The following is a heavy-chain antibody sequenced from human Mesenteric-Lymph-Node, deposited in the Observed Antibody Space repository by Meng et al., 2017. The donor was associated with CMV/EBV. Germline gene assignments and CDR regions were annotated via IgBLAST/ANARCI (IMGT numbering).Heavy chain of an antibody. CDR3: VKDDNNSWYSKSSQNFDY. D-gene: IGHD6-13*01. CDR1: GDSISRYY. CDR2: IYNIGST. Sequence: SETLSLTCTVSGDSISRYYWSWIRLPPGKGLEWIGYIYNIGSTNYNPSLKSRVTISIDTSKSQLSLKLTSVTAADTAVYYCVKDDNNSWYSKSSQNFDYWGQGALVTVSS. V-gene: IGHV4-59*01. J-gene: IGHJ4*02.